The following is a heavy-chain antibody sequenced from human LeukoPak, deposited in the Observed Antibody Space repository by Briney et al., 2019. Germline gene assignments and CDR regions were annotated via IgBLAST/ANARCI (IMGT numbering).Heavy chain of an antibody. V-gene: IGHV4-34*01. J-gene: IGHJ5*02. CDR1: GGSFSGYY. CDR2: INHSGST. CDR3: ARGGTIFGVVISTAPWFDP. D-gene: IGHD3-3*01. Sequence: SETLSLTCAVYGGSFSGYYWSWIRQPPGKGLEWIGEINHSGSTNYNPSLKSRVTISVDTSKNQFSLKLSSATAADTAVYYCARGGTIFGVVISTAPWFDPWGQGTLVTVSS.